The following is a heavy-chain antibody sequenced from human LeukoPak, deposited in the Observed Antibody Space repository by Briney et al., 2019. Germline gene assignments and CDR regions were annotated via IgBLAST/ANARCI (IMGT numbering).Heavy chain of an antibody. D-gene: IGHD3-10*01. CDR2: INIDGSST. CDR3: AIDKTGVIAAD. V-gene: IGHV3-74*01. J-gene: IGHJ4*02. Sequence: PGGSLRLTCAASGFTFSRYWMHWVRQAPGKGLVWVSHINIDGSSTNYADSVKGRFSISRDNAKNTLYLQLSSLRAEDTAMYYCAIDKTGVIAADWGQGTLVTVSS. CDR1: GFTFSRYW.